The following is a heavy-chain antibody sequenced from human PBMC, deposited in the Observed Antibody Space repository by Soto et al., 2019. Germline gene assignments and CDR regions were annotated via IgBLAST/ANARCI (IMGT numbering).Heavy chain of an antibody. CDR1: GFTFSSFE. Sequence: PGGSLRLSCVVSGFTFSSFEMNWVRQAPGKGLEWVSYISSSRSNTYYADSVKGRFTISRDNAKNSLYLQMNSLRVEDTAVYYCARGDYPDYWGQGTLVTVSS. V-gene: IGHV3-48*03. CDR3: ARGDYPDY. J-gene: IGHJ4*02. CDR2: ISSSRSNT.